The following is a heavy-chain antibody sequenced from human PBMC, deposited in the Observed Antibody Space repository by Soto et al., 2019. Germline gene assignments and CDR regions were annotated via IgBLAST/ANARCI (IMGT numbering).Heavy chain of an antibody. J-gene: IGHJ5*02. CDR1: GYCISSGYH. CDR3: ARPDRVVAEGRWFDP. D-gene: IGHD2-15*01. CDR2: VHYSGNT. V-gene: IGHV4-38-2*02. Sequence: XASLSLTCTVCGYCISSGYHWSWIRQPPGKGLEWLGGVHYSGNTYYNPSLKSRLTISVDKSKNQFSLNLSSVTAADTAVYYCARPDRVVAEGRWFDPCAQGTLVTVSS.